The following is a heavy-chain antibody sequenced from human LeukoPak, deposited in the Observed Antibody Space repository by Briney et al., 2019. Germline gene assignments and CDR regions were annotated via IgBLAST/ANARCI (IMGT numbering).Heavy chain of an antibody. CDR3: AKRSSSWSSGEYFQH. Sequence: SETLSLTCTVSGDSISGYYWSWIRQPPGKGLEWIAFIHSSGTTNYNPSLKSRVAISIDTSKNQFSLKLSSVTAADTAVYYCAKRSSSWSSGEYFQHWGQGTLVTVSS. V-gene: IGHV4-59*01. D-gene: IGHD6-13*01. J-gene: IGHJ1*01. CDR1: GDSISGYY. CDR2: IHSSGTT.